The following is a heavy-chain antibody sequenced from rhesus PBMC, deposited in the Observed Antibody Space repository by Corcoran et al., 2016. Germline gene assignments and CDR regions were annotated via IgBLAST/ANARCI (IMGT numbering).Heavy chain of an antibody. J-gene: IGHJ4*01. CDR3: ATQGSGSD. V-gene: IGHV1-111*02. CDR1: GYTFTDYY. CDR2: VDPEDGEA. D-gene: IGHD2-21*01. Sequence: EVQLVPSGAEVKKPESSEKITCKPSGYTFTDYYLPWLRPPPGKGLEWMGRVDPEDGEAIHAQKFQDRVTITAETSTDTDYMERSSLRSEDTAVYYCATQGSGSDWGQGVLVTVSS.